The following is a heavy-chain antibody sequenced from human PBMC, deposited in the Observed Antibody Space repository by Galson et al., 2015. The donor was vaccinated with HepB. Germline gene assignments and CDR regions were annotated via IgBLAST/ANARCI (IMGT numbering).Heavy chain of an antibody. J-gene: IGHJ5*02. CDR2: INTNTGNP. Sequence: SVKVSCKASGYTFTSYAMNWVRQAPGQGLEWMGWINTNTGNPTYAQGFTGRFVFSLDTSVSTAYLQISSLKAEDTAVYYCARRHVATMVRGYIDPWGQGTLVTVSS. V-gene: IGHV7-4-1*02. D-gene: IGHD3-10*01. CDR1: GYTFTSYA. CDR3: ARRHVATMVRGYIDP.